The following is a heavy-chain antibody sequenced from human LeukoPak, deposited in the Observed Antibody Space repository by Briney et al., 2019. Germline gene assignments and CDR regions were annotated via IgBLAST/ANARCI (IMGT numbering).Heavy chain of an antibody. J-gene: IGHJ5*02. D-gene: IGHD4-11*01. Sequence: GGSLRLSCAASEFTFSSYGMSWVRQAPGKGLEWVSTISVSGGSTYYADSVKGRFTISRDNSKNTLYLQMNSLRAEDTAVYYCARGYPGKDSNYDYNWFDPWGQGNLVTVSS. CDR2: ISVSGGST. V-gene: IGHV3-23*01. CDR3: ARGYPGKDSNYDYNWFDP. CDR1: EFTFSSYG.